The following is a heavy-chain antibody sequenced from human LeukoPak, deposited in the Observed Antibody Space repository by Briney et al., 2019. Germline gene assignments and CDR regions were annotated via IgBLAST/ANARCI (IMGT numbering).Heavy chain of an antibody. CDR1: GYAFTAYY. D-gene: IGHD3-10*01. Sequence: ASVKVSCKASGYAFTAYYMHWVRQAPGQGLEWMGWINPDTGDTNYAQRFQGRVTMTRDTSISTAYMELSRLRSDDTAVYYCARDRGAIELDYWGQGTLVTVSS. CDR3: ARDRGAIELDY. CDR2: INPDTGDT. V-gene: IGHV1-2*02. J-gene: IGHJ4*02.